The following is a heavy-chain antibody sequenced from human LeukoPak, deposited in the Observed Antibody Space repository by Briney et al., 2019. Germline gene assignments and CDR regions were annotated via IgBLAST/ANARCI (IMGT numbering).Heavy chain of an antibody. D-gene: IGHD2-2*01. J-gene: IGHJ5*02. CDR1: GFSFSTYA. Sequence: GGSLRLSCAASGFSFSTYAMHWVRQAPGKGLDWVAMIWSDASNQYYADSVKGRFTISRDNSKNTLYLQMNSLRAEDTAVYYCARAIVVVPAATQNWFDPWGQGTLVTVSS. CDR2: IWSDASNQ. CDR3: ARAIVVVPAATQNWFDP. V-gene: IGHV3-30*02.